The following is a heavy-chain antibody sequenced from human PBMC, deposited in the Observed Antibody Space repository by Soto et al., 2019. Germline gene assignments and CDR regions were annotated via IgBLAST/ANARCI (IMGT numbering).Heavy chain of an antibody. CDR1: GGTFSSYA. CDR2: IIPIFGTA. V-gene: IGHV1-69*13. CDR3: ARGPLDWNYTYYFDY. Sequence: ASVKVSCKASGGTFSSYAISWVRQAPGQGLEWMGGIIPIFGTANYAQKFQGRVTITADESTSTAYMELSSLRSEDTAVYYCARGPLDWNYTYYFDYWGQGTLVTVS. J-gene: IGHJ4*02. D-gene: IGHD1-7*01.